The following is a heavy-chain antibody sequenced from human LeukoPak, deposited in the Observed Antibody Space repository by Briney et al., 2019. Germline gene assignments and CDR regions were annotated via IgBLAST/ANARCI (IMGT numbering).Heavy chain of an antibody. CDR2: IIPIFGTA. CDR1: GGTFSSYA. V-gene: IGHV1-69*13. D-gene: IGHD6-13*01. J-gene: IGHJ4*02. Sequence: EASMTVSCKASGGTFSSYAISWVRQAPGQGLEWMGGIIPIFGTANYAQKFQGRVTITADESTSTAYMELSSLRSEDTAVYYCARGGDSSSFVFDYWGQGTLVTVSS. CDR3: ARGGDSSSFVFDY.